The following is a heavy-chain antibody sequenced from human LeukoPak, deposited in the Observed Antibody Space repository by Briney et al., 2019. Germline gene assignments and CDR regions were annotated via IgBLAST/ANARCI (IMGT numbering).Heavy chain of an antibody. CDR2: IYYSGST. CDR1: GGSISSYY. V-gene: IGHV4-59*12. Sequence: SETLSLTCTVSGGSISSYYWSWIRQPPGKGLEWIGYIYYSGSTNYNPSLKSRVTISVDTSKNQFSPKLSSVTAADTAVYYCARVAPRGAFDIWGQGTMVTVSS. J-gene: IGHJ3*02. CDR3: ARVAPRGAFDI.